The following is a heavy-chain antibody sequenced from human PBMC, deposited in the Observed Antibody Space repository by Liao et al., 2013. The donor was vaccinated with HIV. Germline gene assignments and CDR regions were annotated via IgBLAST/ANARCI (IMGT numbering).Heavy chain of an antibody. V-gene: IGHV4-34*01. D-gene: IGHD6-13*01. J-gene: IGHJ6*03. CDR3: ARGAQAAAGLLIYYYLDV. CDR1: GGSLSGYY. CDR2: IIHSGGT. Sequence: QVQLQQWGAGLLKPSETLSLTCAVEGGSLSGYYWSWIRQPPGKGLEWIGEIIHSGGTNYRPSLKSRVTISVDGSKNQFSLKLTSMTAADTAIYYCARGAQAAAGLLIYYYLDVWGTGTTVAVSS.